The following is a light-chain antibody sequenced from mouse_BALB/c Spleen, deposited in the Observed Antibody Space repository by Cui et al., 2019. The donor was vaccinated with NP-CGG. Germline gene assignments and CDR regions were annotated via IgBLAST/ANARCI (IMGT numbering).Light chain of an antibody. CDR2: GTN. V-gene: IGLV1*01. J-gene: IGLJ1*01. CDR3: ALWYSNHWV. Sequence: QAVVTQESALTTSPGETVTLTCRSSTGAVTTSNYANWVQAKPKHLFPGLIGGTNNRAPGVPARFSGSLIGDKAALTITGARTEDEAIYFCALWYSNHWVFGGGTKLTVL. CDR1: TGAVTTSNY.